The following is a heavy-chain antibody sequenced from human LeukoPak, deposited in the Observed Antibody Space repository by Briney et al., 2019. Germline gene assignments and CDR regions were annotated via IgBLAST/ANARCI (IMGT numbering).Heavy chain of an antibody. V-gene: IGHV4-59*01. CDR3: ARSNADYYDSSGYYRY. CDR1: GGSISSYY. Sequence: SETLSLTCTVSGGSISSYYRSWIRQPPGKGLEWIGYIYYSGSTNYNPSLKSRVTISVDTSKNQFSLKLSSVTAADTAVYYCARSNADYYDSSGYYRYWGQGTLVTVSS. J-gene: IGHJ4*02. CDR2: IYYSGST. D-gene: IGHD3-22*01.